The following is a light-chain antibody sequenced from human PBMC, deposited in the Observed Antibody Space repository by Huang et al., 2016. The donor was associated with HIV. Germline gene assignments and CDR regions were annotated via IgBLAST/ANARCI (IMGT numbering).Light chain of an antibody. J-gene: IGKJ1*01. CDR1: QSISDY. Sequence: DIQMTQSPSSLSASVGDRVTITCRASQSISDYLNWYQQKPGKAPKLLIYAASNLQNGVPSRFSGSGSETDFTLTISGLQPEDFVTYYCQQGYSLWTFGQGTKVDIK. CDR3: QQGYSLWT. CDR2: AAS. V-gene: IGKV1-39*01.